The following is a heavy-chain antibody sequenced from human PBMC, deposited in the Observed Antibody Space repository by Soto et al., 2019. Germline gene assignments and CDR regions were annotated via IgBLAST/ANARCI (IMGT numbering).Heavy chain of an antibody. D-gene: IGHD3-3*01. CDR3: ASQGITIFGVGATRLDY. CDR2: IYYSGST. CDR1: GGSISSSSYY. Sequence: LSETLSLTCTVSGGSISSSSYYWGWIRQPPGKGLEWIGSIYYSGSTYYNPSLKSRVTISVDTSKNQFSLKLSSVTAADTAVYYCASQGITIFGVGATRLDYWGQGTLVTVSS. J-gene: IGHJ4*02. V-gene: IGHV4-39*01.